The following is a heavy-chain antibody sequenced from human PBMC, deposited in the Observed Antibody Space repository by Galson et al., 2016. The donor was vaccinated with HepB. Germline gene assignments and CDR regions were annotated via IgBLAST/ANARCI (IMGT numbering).Heavy chain of an antibody. D-gene: IGHD3-16*01. J-gene: IGHJ3*02. CDR1: GGSISTTSYY. V-gene: IGHV4-39*01. CDR2: INYSGNT. CDR3: ARHRFGTFDI. Sequence: SETLSLTCTVSGGSISTTSYYWGWIRQPPGKGLEWIGSINYSGNTYYNPSLKGRVTIFVDTSKNQFSLKLGSVTAADTAVHYCARHRFGTFDIWGQGTMLTVSS.